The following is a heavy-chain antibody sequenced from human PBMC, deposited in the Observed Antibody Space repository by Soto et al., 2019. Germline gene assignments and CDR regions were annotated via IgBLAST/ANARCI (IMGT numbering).Heavy chain of an antibody. CDR2: IYSGGST. CDR3: ARDRAYSGIDY. CDR1: GFTVSSNY. Sequence: EVQLVETGGALIQPGGSLRLSCAASGFTVSSNYMSWVRQAPGKGLEWVSVIYSGGSTYYADSVKGRFTISRDISRNTLYLQMNNLRAEDTALYYCARDRAYSGIDYWGQGTLVTVSS. D-gene: IGHD4-4*01. V-gene: IGHV3-53*02. J-gene: IGHJ4*02.